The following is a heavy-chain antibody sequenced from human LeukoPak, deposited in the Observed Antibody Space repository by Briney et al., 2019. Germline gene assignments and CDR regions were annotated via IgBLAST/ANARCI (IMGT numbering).Heavy chain of an antibody. CDR2: INWNGGST. J-gene: IGHJ6*03. CDR3: ARDLMMEGRYFYHYMDV. CDR1: GFTFDDYG. Sequence: GGSLRLSCAASGFTFDDYGMSWVRQAPGKGLEWVSGINWNGGSTGYADSVKGRFTISRDNAKNSLYLQMNSLRKEDTALYYCARDLMMEGRYFYHYMDVWGKGTTVTVSS. V-gene: IGHV3-20*04. D-gene: IGHD2-8*01.